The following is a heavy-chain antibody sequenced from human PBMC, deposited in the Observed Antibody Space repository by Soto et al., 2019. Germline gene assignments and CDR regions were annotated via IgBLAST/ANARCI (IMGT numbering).Heavy chain of an antibody. CDR3: ARAVAVPADFDY. CDR2: INAGNGNT. D-gene: IGHD6-19*01. V-gene: IGHV1-3*05. CDR1: GYTFTGYA. Sequence: QVQLVQSGAEEKKPGASVKVSCKASGYTFTGYAMHWVRQAPGQRLEWMGWINAGNGNTKYSQKFQGRVTITRDTYASTVYMELSSLRSEDTAVYYCARAVAVPADFDYWGQGTLVTVSS. J-gene: IGHJ4*02.